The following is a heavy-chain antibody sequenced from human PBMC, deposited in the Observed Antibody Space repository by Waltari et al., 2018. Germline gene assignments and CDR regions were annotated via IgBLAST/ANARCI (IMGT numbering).Heavy chain of an antibody. D-gene: IGHD3-10*01. CDR1: GGSISSSSYY. Sequence: QLQLQESGPGLVKPSETLSLTCTVSGGSISSSSYYRGWIRQPPGKGLEWIGSIYYSGSTYYNPTLKSRVTISVDTSKNQFSLKLSSVTAADTAVYYCARAKGILGDFQHWCQGTLVTVSS. CDR3: ARAKGILGDFQH. V-gene: IGHV4-39*07. J-gene: IGHJ1*01. CDR2: IYYSGST.